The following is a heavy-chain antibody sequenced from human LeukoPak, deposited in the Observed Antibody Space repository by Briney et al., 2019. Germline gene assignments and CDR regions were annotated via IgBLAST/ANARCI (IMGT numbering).Heavy chain of an antibody. D-gene: IGHD2-15*01. J-gene: IGHJ5*02. CDR2: IIPIFGTA. CDR3: ARDIVVVVAATNWFDP. CDR1: GGTFSSYA. V-gene: IGHV1-69*05. Sequence: VKVSCKASGGTFSSYAISWVRQAPGQGLEWMGGIIPIFGTANYAQKFQGRVTMTRDTSTSTVYMELSSLRSEDTAVYYCARDIVVVVAATNWFDPWGQGTLVTVSS.